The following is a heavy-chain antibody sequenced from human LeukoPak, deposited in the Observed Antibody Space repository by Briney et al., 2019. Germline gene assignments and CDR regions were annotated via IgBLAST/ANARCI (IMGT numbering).Heavy chain of an antibody. CDR3: ARRDSGLEFFDY. CDR1: GYSFTNYW. Sequence: HGESLKISCQGSGYSFTNYWIGWVRQLPGEGLEWMGIIYPGDSDTRYSPSFQGQVTISADKSISTAYLPWSSLKASDTAMYYCARRDSGLEFFDYWGQGTLVTVSS. D-gene: IGHD5-12*01. CDR2: IYPGDSDT. V-gene: IGHV5-51*01. J-gene: IGHJ4*02.